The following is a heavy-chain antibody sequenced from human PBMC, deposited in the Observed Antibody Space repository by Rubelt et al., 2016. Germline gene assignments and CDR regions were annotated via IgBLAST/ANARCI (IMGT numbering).Heavy chain of an antibody. D-gene: IGHD5-18*01. Sequence: QVQLQESGPGLVKPSETLSLTCTVSGGSISSYYWSWIRQPPGKGLEWIGYIYYSGSTNYNPSLKSRVTISVDTSKNQFSLKLSSVTAADTAVYYCARGSGGGYSYGSGVFDYWGQGTLVTVSS. V-gene: IGHV4-59*01. CDR2: IYYSGST. CDR1: GGSISSYY. CDR3: ARGSGGGYSYGSGVFDY. J-gene: IGHJ4*02.